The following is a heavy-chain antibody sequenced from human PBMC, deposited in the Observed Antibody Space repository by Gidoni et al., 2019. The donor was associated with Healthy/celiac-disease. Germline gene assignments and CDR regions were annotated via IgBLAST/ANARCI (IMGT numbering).Heavy chain of an antibody. J-gene: IGHJ4*02. CDR1: GGTFSSYA. Sequence: QVQLVQSGAEVKKPGSSVKVSCKASGGTFSSYAISWVRQAPGHGLEWMGGIIPIFGTANYAQKFQGRVTITADESTSTAYMELSSLRSEDTAVYYCARRGFGYYDSSGFQPFDYWGQGTLVTVSS. V-gene: IGHV1-69*01. CDR2: IIPIFGTA. CDR3: ARRGFGYYDSSGFQPFDY. D-gene: IGHD3-22*01.